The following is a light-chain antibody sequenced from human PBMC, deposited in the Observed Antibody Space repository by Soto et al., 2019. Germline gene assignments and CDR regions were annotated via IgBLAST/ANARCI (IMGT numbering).Light chain of an antibody. CDR3: AAWDDSLNGPV. J-gene: IGLJ3*02. Sequence: QSVLTQPPSASGTPEQRVTISCSGSRSNLGSNTVDWYQQVPGTAPKLLTYANNQRPSGVPDRFSGSKSGTSASLAISGLQSEDEADYYCAAWDDSLNGPVFGGGTKVTVL. CDR2: ANN. CDR1: RSNLGSNT. V-gene: IGLV1-44*01.